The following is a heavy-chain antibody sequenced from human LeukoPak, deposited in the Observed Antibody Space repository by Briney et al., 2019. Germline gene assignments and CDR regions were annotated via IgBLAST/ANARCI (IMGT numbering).Heavy chain of an antibody. J-gene: IGHJ4*02. CDR3: ARGVSYSFDS. CDR2: TYYRSQWYN. Sequence: SQTLSLTCAISGDSVSSTSAAWNWIRQSPSRGLEWLGGTYYRSQWYNEYAASVISRITINSDTSKNQFSLHLNSVTPGDTAVYYCARGVSYSFDSWGQGTLVTVSS. V-gene: IGHV6-1*01. CDR1: GDSVSSTSAA. D-gene: IGHD1-26*01.